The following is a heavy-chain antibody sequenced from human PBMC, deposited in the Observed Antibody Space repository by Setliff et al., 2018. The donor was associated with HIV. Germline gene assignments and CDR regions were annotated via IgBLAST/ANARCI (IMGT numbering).Heavy chain of an antibody. CDR1: GYSFNNYW. Sequence: PGESLKISCKGSGYSFNNYWIGWVRQMSGKGLERMGIIYRGDSDTTYSPSFQGQVNISADKSISTAYLQWSSLKASDTAMYYCSRFVHSSGWYSSSYYYYMDVWGKGTTVTVSS. J-gene: IGHJ6*03. V-gene: IGHV5-51*01. D-gene: IGHD3-22*01. CDR2: IYRGDSDT. CDR3: SRFVHSSGWYSSSYYYYMDV.